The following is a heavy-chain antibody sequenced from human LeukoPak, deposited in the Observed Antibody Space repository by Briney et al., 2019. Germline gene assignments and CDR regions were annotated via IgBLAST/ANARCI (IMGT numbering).Heavy chain of an antibody. D-gene: IGHD6-19*01. CDR3: ARDGGYSSGWYGPRWFDP. J-gene: IGHJ5*02. CDR1: GFTFSSYS. V-gene: IGHV3-21*01. Sequence: GGSLRLSCAAPGFTFSSYSMNWVRQAPGKRLEWVSSISSSSSYIYYADSVKGRFTISRDNAKNSLYLQMNSLRAEDTAVYYCARDGGYSSGWYGPRWFDPWGQGTLVTVSS. CDR2: ISSSSSYI.